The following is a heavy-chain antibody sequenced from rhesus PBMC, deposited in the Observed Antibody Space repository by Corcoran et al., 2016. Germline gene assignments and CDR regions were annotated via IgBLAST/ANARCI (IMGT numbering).Heavy chain of an antibody. CDR3: ARARRGSGWYFDL. V-gene: IGHV4-127*01. CDR2: IGSSSGST. J-gene: IGHJ2*01. D-gene: IGHD6-31*01. Sequence: QVQLQESGPGLVKPSETLSLTCAVSGYSISSGYGWSWIRQPPGKGLEMIGYIGSSSGSTNYNPSLKRRGTILKDTSKNQFSVKLSSVTAADTAVYYCARARRGSGWYFDLWGPGTPITISS. CDR1: GYSISSGYG.